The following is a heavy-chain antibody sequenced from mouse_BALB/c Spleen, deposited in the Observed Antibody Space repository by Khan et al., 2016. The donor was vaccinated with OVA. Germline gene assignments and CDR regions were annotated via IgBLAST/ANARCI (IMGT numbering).Heavy chain of an antibody. CDR2: INPYNDGI. D-gene: IGHD4-1*01. CDR1: GYTFTSYV. J-gene: IGHJ1*01. CDR3: AKLGRGYFDV. V-gene: IGHV1S136*01. Sequence: VQLQQPGPELVKPGTSVKMSCKASGYTFTSYVMHWVKQKPGQGLEWIGYINPYNDGIKYNEKFKGKATLTSDKSSSTAYMELSSLTSEDSAVYYCAKLGRGYFDVWGAGTTVTVSS.